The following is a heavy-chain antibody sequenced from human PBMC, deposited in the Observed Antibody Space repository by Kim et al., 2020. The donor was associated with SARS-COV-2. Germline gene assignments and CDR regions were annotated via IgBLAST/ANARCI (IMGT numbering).Heavy chain of an antibody. CDR1: DASITFYY. CDR2: IYNSGNI. J-gene: IGHJ4*02. D-gene: IGHD1-26*01. CDR3: AKLSTGYSGRSCRPEWYFDS. V-gene: IGHV4-59*01. Sequence: SETLSLTCTVSDASITFYYWSWIRQPPGKGLEWIGYIYNSGNINYNPSLRSRVSISVDTSRNQFSLKLSSVTAADTALYYCAKLSTGYSGRSCRPEWYFDSWGQGTLVTVSS.